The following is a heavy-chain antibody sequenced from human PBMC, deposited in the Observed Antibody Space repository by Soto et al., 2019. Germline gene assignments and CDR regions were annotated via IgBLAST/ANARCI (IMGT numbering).Heavy chain of an antibody. CDR1: GFTFSSYW. CDR3: ARDGKNVLRYFDWFPHDAFDI. V-gene: IGHV3-7*01. CDR2: IKQDGSEK. D-gene: IGHD3-9*01. J-gene: IGHJ3*02. Sequence: PGGSLRLSCAASGFTFSSYWMSWVRQAPGKGLEWVANIKQDGSEKYYVDSVKGRFTISRDNAKNSLYLQMNSLRAEDTAVYYCARDGKNVLRYFDWFPHDAFDIWGQGTMVTVSS.